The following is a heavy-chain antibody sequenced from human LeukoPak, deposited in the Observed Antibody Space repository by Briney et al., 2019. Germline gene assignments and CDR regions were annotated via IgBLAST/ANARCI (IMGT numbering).Heavy chain of an antibody. D-gene: IGHD3/OR15-3a*01. CDR2: IYYSGNT. CDR1: GVSISSSNSY. Sequence: SETLSLTCAVSGVSISSSNSYWGSIRQPPGEGREWIGSIYYSGNTYYNASLKRRVTISVDTSKNQFSLRLTSVTAADTAVYYCARQTGSGLFILPGGQGTLVTVSS. V-gene: IGHV4-39*01. J-gene: IGHJ4*02. CDR3: ARQTGSGLFILP.